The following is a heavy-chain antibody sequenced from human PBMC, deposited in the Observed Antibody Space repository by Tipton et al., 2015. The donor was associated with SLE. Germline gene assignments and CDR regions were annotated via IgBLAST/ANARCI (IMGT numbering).Heavy chain of an antibody. CDR3: AREAKYSGSYYNWFDT. Sequence: GLMKPSETLSLVCVANRGSLTGHSWNWIRQPPGKGLEWIGSIYYSGSTYYNPSLKSRVTISVDTSKNQFSLKRSSGTAADTAVYYCAREAKYSGSYYNWFDTWGQGTLVTVSP. CDR1: RGSLTGHS. D-gene: IGHD1-26*01. V-gene: IGHV4-34*01. CDR2: IYYSGST. J-gene: IGHJ5*02.